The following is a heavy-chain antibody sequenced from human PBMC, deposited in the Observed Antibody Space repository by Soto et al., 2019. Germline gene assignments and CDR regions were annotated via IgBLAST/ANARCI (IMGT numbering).Heavy chain of an antibody. Sequence: ASVKVSCKASGGTFSSYAISWVRQAPGQGLEWMGGIIPIFGTANYAQKFQGRVTITADKSTSTAYMELGSLRSEDTAVYYCASGAVVVPAAMGGDYYYGMDVWGQGTTVTVSS. D-gene: IGHD2-2*01. V-gene: IGHV1-69*06. CDR3: ASGAVVVPAAMGGDYYYGMDV. CDR2: IIPIFGTA. CDR1: GGTFSSYA. J-gene: IGHJ6*02.